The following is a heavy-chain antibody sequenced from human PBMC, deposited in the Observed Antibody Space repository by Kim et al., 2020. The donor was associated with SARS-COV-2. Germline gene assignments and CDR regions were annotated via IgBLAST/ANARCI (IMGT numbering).Heavy chain of an antibody. Sequence: GGSLRLSCAASGFTFSNFGMDSVRQAPGKGLEWVSYISVNSGTIYFADSVKGRFTISRDNAKSSLWLQMNSLRDEDTAVYYCARAGARYAFDLWGQGTMVTVSS. CDR2: ISVNSGTI. D-gene: IGHD1-1*01. J-gene: IGHJ3*01. V-gene: IGHV3-48*02. CDR1: GFTFSNFG. CDR3: ARAGARYAFDL.